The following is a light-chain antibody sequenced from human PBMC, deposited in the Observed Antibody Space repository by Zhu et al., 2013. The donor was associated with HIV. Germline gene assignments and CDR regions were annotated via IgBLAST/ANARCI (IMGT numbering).Light chain of an antibody. J-gene: IGKJ3*01. CDR1: QDIGRY. Sequence: DIQMTQSPSFLSASVGDRVIIACRASQDIGRYLAWYQQKSGKAPKLLIFAASTVQSGVPSRFSGGGSGTEFTLTISSLQPDDFATYYCQQYNTYPLTFGRGT. CDR2: AAS. CDR3: QQYNTYPLT. V-gene: IGKV1-9*01.